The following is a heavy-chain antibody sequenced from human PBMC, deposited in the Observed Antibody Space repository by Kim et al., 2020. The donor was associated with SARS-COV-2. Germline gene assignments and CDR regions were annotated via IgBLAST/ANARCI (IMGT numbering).Heavy chain of an antibody. Sequence: GGSLRLSCAASGFTFSSYGMHWVRQAPGKGLEWVAVIWYDGSNKYYADSVKGRFTISRDNSKNTLYLQMNSLRAEDTAVYYCAKDRVHYYGSGPPLYYYYYGMDVWGKGTTVTVSS. CDR1: GFTFSSYG. J-gene: IGHJ6*04. CDR2: IWYDGSNK. CDR3: AKDRVHYYGSGPPLYYYYYGMDV. V-gene: IGHV3-33*06. D-gene: IGHD3-10*01.